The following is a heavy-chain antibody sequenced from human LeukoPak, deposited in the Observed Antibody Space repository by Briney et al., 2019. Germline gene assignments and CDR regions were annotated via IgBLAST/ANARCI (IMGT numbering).Heavy chain of an antibody. J-gene: IGHJ4*02. D-gene: IGHD4-11*01. Sequence: GGSLRLSCAASGFTFSSYAMSWVRQAPGKGLEWVSGVSGSGGSTYYADSMKGRFTISRDNSKNTVYLQMNSLRAENTAVYYCTKGSAVTTRYFDYWGQGTLVTVSS. CDR1: GFTFSSYA. V-gene: IGHV3-23*01. CDR3: TKGSAVTTRYFDY. CDR2: VSGSGGST.